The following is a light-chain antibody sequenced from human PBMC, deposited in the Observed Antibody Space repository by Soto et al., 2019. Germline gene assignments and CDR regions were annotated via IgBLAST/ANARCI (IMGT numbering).Light chain of an antibody. CDR3: QQYNDWPPGT. CDR2: GAS. CDR1: QTVTSN. V-gene: IGKV3-15*01. Sequence: EIVLTQSPGTLSLSPGERATLSCMASQTVTSNFLAWYQEKPGQAPRLLIYGASTRATGIPARFGGSGSGTEFTLTISSLQSEDFATYYCQQYNDWPPGTFGQGTKVDIK. J-gene: IGKJ1*01.